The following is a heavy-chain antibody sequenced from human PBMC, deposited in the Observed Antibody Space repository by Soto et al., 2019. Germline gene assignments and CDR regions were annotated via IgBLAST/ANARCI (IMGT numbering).Heavy chain of an antibody. D-gene: IGHD3-10*01. Sequence: QVQLVQSGAEVKKPGASVKVSCKASGYIFTSYGITWVRQAPGQGLEWMGWVSAYNGNTKYAQKLQGRVTMSTDTSTSTAYMELRTLRSDDTAVYYCTRGAGKGSGSYDWGQGTLVTVSS. V-gene: IGHV1-18*01. J-gene: IGHJ4*02. CDR3: TRGAGKGSGSYD. CDR2: VSAYNGNT. CDR1: GYIFTSYG.